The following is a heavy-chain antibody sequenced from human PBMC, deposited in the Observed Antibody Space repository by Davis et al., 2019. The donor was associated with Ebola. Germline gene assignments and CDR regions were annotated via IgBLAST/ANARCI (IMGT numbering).Heavy chain of an antibody. CDR1: GGSISSSSYY. V-gene: IGHV4-39*01. CDR2: IYYSGCT. Sequence: GSLRLSCTVSGGSISSSSYYWGWIRQPPGKGLEWIGSIYYSGCTYYNPSLKSRVTISADTSKNQFSLKLSSVTAADTAVYYCARLLYYYGMDVWGQGTTVTVSS. J-gene: IGHJ6*02. CDR3: ARLLYYYGMDV.